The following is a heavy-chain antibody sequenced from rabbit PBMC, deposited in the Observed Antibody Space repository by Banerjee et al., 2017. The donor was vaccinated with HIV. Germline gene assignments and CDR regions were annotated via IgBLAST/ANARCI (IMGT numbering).Heavy chain of an antibody. CDR1: GFDFSSYY. CDR3: ARHLVAGYSL. Sequence: QLKESGGGLVQPGGSLKLSCKASGFDFSSYYMSWVRQAPGKGLEWIGYIDPVFGSTYYASGVNGRFTISSHNAQNTLYLQLNSLTAADTATYFCARHLVAGYSLWGPGTLVTVS. J-gene: IGHJ4*01. D-gene: IGHD4-1*01. V-gene: IGHV1S7*01. CDR2: IDPVFGST.